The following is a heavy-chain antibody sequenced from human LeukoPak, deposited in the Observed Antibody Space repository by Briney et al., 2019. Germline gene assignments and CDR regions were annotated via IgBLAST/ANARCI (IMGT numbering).Heavy chain of an antibody. CDR1: GGSISSHY. J-gene: IGHJ5*02. V-gene: IGHV4-59*11. D-gene: IGHD3-3*01. Sequence: SETLSLTCTVSGGSISSHYWSWIRQPPGKGLEWIGYTYYSGSTNYNPSLKSRVTISVDTSKNQFSLKLSSVTAADTAVYYCARVTTIFGVARQFDPWGQGTLVTVSS. CDR2: TYYSGST. CDR3: ARVTTIFGVARQFDP.